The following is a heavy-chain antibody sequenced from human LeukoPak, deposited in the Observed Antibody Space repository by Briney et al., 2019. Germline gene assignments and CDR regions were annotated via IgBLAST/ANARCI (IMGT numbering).Heavy chain of an antibody. CDR1: GYTFSSYA. CDR3: AKRSYYDSSGYYYGY. J-gene: IGHJ4*02. Sequence: GGSLRLSCAASGYTFSSYAMSWVRQARGKGLEWVSAISGSGGSTYYADSVKGRFTISRDNSKNTLYLQMNSLRAEDTAVYYCAKRSYYDSSGYYYGYWGQGTLVTVSS. D-gene: IGHD3-22*01. V-gene: IGHV3-23*01. CDR2: ISGSGGST.